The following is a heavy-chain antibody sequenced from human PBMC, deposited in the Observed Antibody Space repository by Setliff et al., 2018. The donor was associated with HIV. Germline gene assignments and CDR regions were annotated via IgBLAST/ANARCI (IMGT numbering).Heavy chain of an antibody. J-gene: IGHJ4*02. CDR3: ARPSVRMARNWYDFGY. CDR2: ISADNRDT. Sequence: ASVKVSCKVSGSTISEYGVSWVRQAPGHGLEWMGWISADNRDTESSQKFQGRVTMTRNTSTSTAYMELSSLTSEDTAVYYCARPSVRMARNWYDFGYWGQGTQVTVSS. D-gene: IGHD1-1*01. CDR1: GSTISEYG. V-gene: IGHV1-18*01.